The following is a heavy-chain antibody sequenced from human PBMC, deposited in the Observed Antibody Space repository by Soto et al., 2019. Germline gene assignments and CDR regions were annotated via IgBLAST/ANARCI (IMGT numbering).Heavy chain of an antibody. Sequence: GGSLRLSCAASGFTFSSYWMSWVRQAPGKGLEWVANIKQDGSEKYYVDSVKGRFTISRENAKNLLYLQMNSLRAEDTAVYYCARASDEYYDFWSGYPTRSSSTSLNFDYWGQGTLVTVSS. J-gene: IGHJ4*02. CDR1: GFTFSSYW. CDR3: ARASDEYYDFWSGYPTRSSSTSLNFDY. CDR2: IKQDGSEK. V-gene: IGHV3-7*01. D-gene: IGHD3-3*01.